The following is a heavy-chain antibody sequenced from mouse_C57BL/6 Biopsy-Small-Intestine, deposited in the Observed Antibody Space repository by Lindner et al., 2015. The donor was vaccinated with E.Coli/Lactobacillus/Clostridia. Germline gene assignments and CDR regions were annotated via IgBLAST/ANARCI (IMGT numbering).Heavy chain of an antibody. Sequence: VQLQESGAELVRPGASVTLSCKASGYTFTDYEMHWVKQTPVHGLEWIGAIDPETGGTAYNQKFKGKAILTADKSSSTAYMELRSLTSGDSAVYYCTRDYYDYFDYWGQGTTLTVSS. CDR3: TRDYYDYFDY. CDR1: GYTFTDYE. J-gene: IGHJ2*01. CDR2: IDPETGGT. D-gene: IGHD1-1*01. V-gene: IGHV1-15*01.